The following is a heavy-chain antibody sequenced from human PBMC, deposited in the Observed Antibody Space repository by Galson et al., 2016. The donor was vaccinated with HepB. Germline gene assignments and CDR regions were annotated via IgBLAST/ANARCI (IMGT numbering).Heavy chain of an antibody. V-gene: IGHV3-21*01. CDR2: ISSTTNYA. CDR3: VRGVGAAADL. Sequence: SLRLSCAASGFTFSDFSMNWVRQAPGKGLQWVSFISSTTNYAYYADSVKGRFIISRDNAKNSLFLQMNSLRADDTAVYYCVRGVGAAADLWGQGTLVSVSS. CDR1: GFTFSDFS. J-gene: IGHJ5*02. D-gene: IGHD6-13*01.